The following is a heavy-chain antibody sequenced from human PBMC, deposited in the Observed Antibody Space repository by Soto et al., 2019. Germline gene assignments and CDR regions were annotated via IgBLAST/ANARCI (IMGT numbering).Heavy chain of an antibody. CDR2: IYSGGIT. Sequence: PXGSLRLSCAASGFTVSSNYMSWVRQAPGKGLEWVSVIYSGGITFYADSVKGRFTISRDNSKNTLYLQMNNLRGEDTAVYYCVRDFGSSSEGGMDVWGQGTTVTVSS. D-gene: IGHD6-6*01. CDR1: GFTVSSNY. CDR3: VRDFGSSSEGGMDV. V-gene: IGHV3-53*01. J-gene: IGHJ6*02.